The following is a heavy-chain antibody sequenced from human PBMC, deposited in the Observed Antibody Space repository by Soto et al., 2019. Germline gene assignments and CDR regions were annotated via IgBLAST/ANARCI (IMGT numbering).Heavy chain of an antibody. Sequence: PAETLCHTGAVYGGSFSGYYWSRIRQPPGKGLEWIGEINHSGSTNYNPSLKSRVTISVDTSKNQFSLKLSSVTAADTAVYYCARAYSSSWYYYYYGMDVWGQGTTVT. CDR3: ARAYSSSWYYYYYGMDV. CDR2: INHSGST. J-gene: IGHJ6*02. D-gene: IGHD6-13*01. V-gene: IGHV4-34*01. CDR1: GGSFSGYY.